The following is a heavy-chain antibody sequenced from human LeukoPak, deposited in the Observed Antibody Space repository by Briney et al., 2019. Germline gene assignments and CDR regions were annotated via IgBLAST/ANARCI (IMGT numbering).Heavy chain of an antibody. D-gene: IGHD3/OR15-3a*01. CDR3: TAGTGRSDFDY. CDR2: IKRKGDDGTI. CDR1: GFSFSNAW. Sequence: GGSLRLSCAASGFSFSNAWMSWVRQAPGKGLEWVGRIKRKGDDGTIDYAAPVKGRLAISRDDSRNTLYLQMNSLKSEDTAVYYCTAGTGRSDFDYWGQGTLVTVSS. J-gene: IGHJ4*02. V-gene: IGHV3-15*01.